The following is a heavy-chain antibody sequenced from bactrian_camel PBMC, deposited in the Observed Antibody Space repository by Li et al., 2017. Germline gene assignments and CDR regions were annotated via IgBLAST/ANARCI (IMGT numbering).Heavy chain of an antibody. V-gene: IGHV3S53*01. CDR3: VALAWGFNY. Sequence: VQLVESGGGSVQAGGSLRLSCTASGSISSGACMAWFRQAPGEQREGVASISTDSNPTYADSVKGRFTISRANTMNTAYLQMDSLKSEDTAQYYCVALAWGFNYWGQGTQVTVS. D-gene: IGHD1*01. CDR1: GSISSGAC. J-gene: IGHJ4*01. CDR2: ISTDSNP.